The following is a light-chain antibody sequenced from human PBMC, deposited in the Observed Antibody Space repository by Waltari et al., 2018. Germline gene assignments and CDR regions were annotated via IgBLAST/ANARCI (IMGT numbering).Light chain of an antibody. Sequence: QLTQSPASLSASVGDIVTISCRASQGIASFLTWYQQKPGGAPKLLIYAASTLESGVPSRFSGTRSGTDFTLTISSLQPEDFATYYCQQHTTYPLTFGQGTRLDIK. V-gene: IGKV1-9*01. CDR2: AAS. CDR3: QQHTTYPLT. CDR1: QGIASF. J-gene: IGKJ5*01.